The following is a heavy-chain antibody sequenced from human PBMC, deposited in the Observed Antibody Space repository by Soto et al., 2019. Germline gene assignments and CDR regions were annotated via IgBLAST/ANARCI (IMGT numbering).Heavy chain of an antibody. V-gene: IGHV4-31*03. Sequence: QVQLQESGPGLVKPSQTLSLTCTVSGGSISSGGYYWSWIRQHPGKGLEWIGYIYYSGSTYYNPSLTSRVTRAVDTAKNQFSLELSAVTAAGTAVYYGGRSDPYCCYGLDVWGQGNPVTVSS. J-gene: IGHJ6*01. CDR2: IYYSGST. CDR1: GGSISSGGYY. CDR3: GRSDPYCCYGLDV.